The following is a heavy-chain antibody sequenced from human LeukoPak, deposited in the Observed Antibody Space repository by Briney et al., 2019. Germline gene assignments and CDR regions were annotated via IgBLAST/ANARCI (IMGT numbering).Heavy chain of an antibody. CDR2: IKQDGSEK. CDR3: ARFRSGSYYDVWDYYYYMDV. V-gene: IGHV3-7*01. CDR1: GFTFSTYE. J-gene: IGHJ6*03. D-gene: IGHD1-26*01. Sequence: GGSLRLSCAASGFTFSTYEMTWVRQAPGKGLEWVANIKQDGSEKYYVDSVKGRFTISRDNAKNSLYLQMNSLRAEDTAVYYCARFRSGSYYDVWDYYYYMDVWGKGTTVTVSS.